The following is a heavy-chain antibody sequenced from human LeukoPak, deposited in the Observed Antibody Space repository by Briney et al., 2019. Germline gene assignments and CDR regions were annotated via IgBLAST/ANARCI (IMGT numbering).Heavy chain of an antibody. CDR1: GFTFSTYS. CDR3: AKYQGLRYFDWLVAFDY. J-gene: IGHJ4*02. CDR2: ISSSSYI. Sequence: PGGSLRLSCAASGFTFSTYSMNWVRQAPGKGLEWVSSISSSSYIYYADSVQGRFTISRDNARNSLFLQMNSLRAEDTAVYYCAKYQGLRYFDWLVAFDYWGQGTLVTVSS. D-gene: IGHD3-9*01. V-gene: IGHV3-21*04.